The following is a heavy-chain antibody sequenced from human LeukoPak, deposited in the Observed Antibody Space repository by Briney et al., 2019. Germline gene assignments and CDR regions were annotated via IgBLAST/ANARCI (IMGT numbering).Heavy chain of an antibody. CDR3: ARPYSGYGSTHFDY. CDR2: INPNSGGT. CDR1: GYTFTGYY. D-gene: IGHD5-12*01. V-gene: IGHV1-2*02. Sequence: GASVKVSCKASGYTFTGYYMHWVRQAPGQGLEWMGWINPNSGGTNYAQKFQGRVTMTRDTSISTAYMELSSLRSEDTAVYYCARPYSGYGSTHFDYWGQGTLVTVSS. J-gene: IGHJ4*02.